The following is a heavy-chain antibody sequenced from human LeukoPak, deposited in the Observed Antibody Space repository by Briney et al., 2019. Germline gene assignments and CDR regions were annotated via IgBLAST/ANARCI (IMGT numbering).Heavy chain of an antibody. CDR3: VRVPLHPTISHFDL. J-gene: IGHJ4*02. D-gene: IGHD1-14*01. Sequence: GGSLRLSCAASGFTVSSNYMSWVRQAPGKGPEWVSVIYNDGRTFYGDSVKGRFTLSRHNSKNTLYLQMNSLSSEDTAVYYCVRVPLHPTISHFDLWGREPWSPSPQ. V-gene: IGHV3-53*04. CDR1: GFTVSSNY. CDR2: IYNDGRT.